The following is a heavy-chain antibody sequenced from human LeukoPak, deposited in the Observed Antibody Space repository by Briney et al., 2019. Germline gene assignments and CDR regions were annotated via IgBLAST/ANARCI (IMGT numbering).Heavy chain of an antibody. CDR1: GGTFSSYA. D-gene: IGHD3-22*01. J-gene: IGHJ4*02. Sequence: ASVKVSCKASGGTFSSYAISWVRQAPGQGLEWMGRILPILGIANYAKKFQGRVTITADKSTSTAYMELSSLRSEDTAVYYCARDRGITMIVVAPFDYWGQGTLVTVSS. CDR2: ILPILGIA. V-gene: IGHV1-69*10. CDR3: ARDRGITMIVVAPFDY.